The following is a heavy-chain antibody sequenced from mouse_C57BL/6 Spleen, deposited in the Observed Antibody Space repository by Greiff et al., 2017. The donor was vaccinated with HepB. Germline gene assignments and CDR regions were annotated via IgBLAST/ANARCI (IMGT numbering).Heavy chain of an antibody. J-gene: IGHJ3*01. CDR3: TTGDYDVSWFAY. Sequence: EVQVVESGAELVRPGASVKLSCTASGFNIKDDYMHWVKQRPEQGLEWIGWIDPENGDTEYASKFQGKATITADTSSNTAYLQLSSLTSEDTAVYYCTTGDYDVSWFAYWGQGTLVTVSA. CDR1: GFNIKDDY. CDR2: IDPENGDT. V-gene: IGHV14-4*01. D-gene: IGHD2-4*01.